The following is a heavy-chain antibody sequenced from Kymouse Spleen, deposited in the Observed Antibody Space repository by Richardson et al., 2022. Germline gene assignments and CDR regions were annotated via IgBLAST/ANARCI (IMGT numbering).Heavy chain of an antibody. J-gene: IGHJ6*02. Sequence: QVQLVESGGGVVQPGRSLRLSCAASGFTFSSYGMHWVRQAPGKGLEWVAVISYDGSNKYYADSVKGRFTISRDNSKNTLYLQMNSLRAEDTAVYYCAKDEAVAGTPYYYYYGMDVWGQGTTVTVSS. CDR1: GFTFSSYG. D-gene: IGHD6-19*01. CDR3: AKDEAVAGTPYYYYYGMDV. CDR2: ISYDGSNK. V-gene: IGHV3-30*18.